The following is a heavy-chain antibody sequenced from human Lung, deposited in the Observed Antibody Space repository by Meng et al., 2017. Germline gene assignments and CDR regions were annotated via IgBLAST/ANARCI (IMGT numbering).Heavy chain of an antibody. CDR2: ISANNGNT. V-gene: IGHV1-18*04. D-gene: IGHD3-9*01. CDR3: ARGGSHDPLTGSVFPIDA. Sequence: QVQRVQAGAEVKRSGASGKVSCRASGYSFIHSAVSWVRQAPGQGLEWMGCISANNGNTKYAQKFQGRVTLTTETSRDTAYMELRSLRSDDTAVYFCARGGSHDPLTGSVFPIDAWGQGTLVTVSS. CDR1: GYSFIHSA. J-gene: IGHJ5*02.